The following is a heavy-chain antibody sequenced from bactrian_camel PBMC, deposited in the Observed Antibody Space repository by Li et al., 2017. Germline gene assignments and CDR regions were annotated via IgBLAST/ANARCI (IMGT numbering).Heavy chain of an antibody. D-gene: IGHD2*01. CDR1: GYTYNRNC. Sequence: HVQLVESGGGSVQAGGSLRPSCAASGYTYNRNCMAWFRQAPGKEREGVARIATGSGNTYYADSVKGRFTISQDNAKNMVYLQMNSLKPEDTAMYYCAARGPYCYTKLSVLTCGRLITGARGPRSPSPR. J-gene: IGHJ6*01. V-gene: IGHV3S1*01. CDR2: IATGSGNT. CDR3: AARGPYCYTKLSVLTCGRLIT.